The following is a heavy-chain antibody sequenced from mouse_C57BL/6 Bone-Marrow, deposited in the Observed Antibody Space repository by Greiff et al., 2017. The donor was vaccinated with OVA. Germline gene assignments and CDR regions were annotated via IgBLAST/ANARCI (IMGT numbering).Heavy chain of an antibody. CDR1: GYTFTSYW. CDR2: IYPGNSDT. CDR3: TRDGDDYDEGYYFDY. D-gene: IGHD2-4*01. V-gene: IGHV1-5*01. Sequence: VQLQQSGTVLARPGASVKMSCKTSGYTFTSYWMHWVKQRPGQGLEWIGAIYPGNSDTSYNQKFKGKAKLTAVTSASTAYMELSSLTNEDSAVYYFTRDGDDYDEGYYFDYWGQGTTLTVSS. J-gene: IGHJ2*01.